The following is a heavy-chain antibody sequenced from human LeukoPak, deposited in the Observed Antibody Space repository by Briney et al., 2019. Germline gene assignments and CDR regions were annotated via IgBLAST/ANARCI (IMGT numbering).Heavy chain of an antibody. Sequence: PGGSLRLSCVASGFPFSVSWMHWVRQAPGKGLVWVSLTRSDGTITNYADSVKGRFITSRDNTKNTVYLQMNSLRVEDTAVYYCARGGWGGFDIWGQGTMVTVSS. D-gene: IGHD2-15*01. CDR1: GFPFSVSW. V-gene: IGHV3-74*01. CDR2: TRSDGTIT. CDR3: ARGGWGGFDI. J-gene: IGHJ3*02.